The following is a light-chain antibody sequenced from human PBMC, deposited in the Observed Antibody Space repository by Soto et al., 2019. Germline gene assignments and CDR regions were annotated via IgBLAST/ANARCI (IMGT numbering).Light chain of an antibody. CDR1: SSDVGGYNY. CDR3: SSYTSSSTLYV. Sequence: QSVVTQPASLSGSPGQSITISCTGTSSDVGGYNYVSWYQQHPGKAPKLMIYDVSNRPSGVSNRFSGSKSGNTASLTISGLQAEDEADYYCSSYTSSSTLYVFGTGTKVT. J-gene: IGLJ1*01. CDR2: DVS. V-gene: IGLV2-14*01.